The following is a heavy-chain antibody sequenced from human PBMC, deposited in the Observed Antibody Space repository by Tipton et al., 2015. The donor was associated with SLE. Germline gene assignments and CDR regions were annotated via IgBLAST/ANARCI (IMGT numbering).Heavy chain of an antibody. V-gene: IGHV4-31*11. CDR1: GGSFSGYY. Sequence: TLSLTCAVYGGSFSGYYWSWIRQHPGKGLEWIGYIYYSGSTYYNPSLKSRVTISVDTSKNQFSLKLSSVTAADTAVYYCASLGYCSSTSCFYGGGFDYWGQGTLVTVSS. J-gene: IGHJ4*02. CDR3: ASLGYCSSTSCFYGGGFDY. D-gene: IGHD2-2*01. CDR2: IYYSGST.